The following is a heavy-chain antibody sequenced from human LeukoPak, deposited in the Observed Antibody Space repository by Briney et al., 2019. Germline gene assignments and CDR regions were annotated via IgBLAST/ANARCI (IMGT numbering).Heavy chain of an antibody. V-gene: IGHV3-23*01. D-gene: IGHD3-10*01. CDR1: GFTFSSYA. CDR2: ISGSGGST. Sequence: PGGSLRLSCAASGFTFSSYAMSWVRQAPGKGLEWDSAISGSGGSTYYADSVKGRFTISRDNSKNTLYLQMNSLRAEDTAVYYCAKDQVLWFGEPTFDYWGQGTLVTVSS. CDR3: AKDQVLWFGEPTFDY. J-gene: IGHJ4*02.